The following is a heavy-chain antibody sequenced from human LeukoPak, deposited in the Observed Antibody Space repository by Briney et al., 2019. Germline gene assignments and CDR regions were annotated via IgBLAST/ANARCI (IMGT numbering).Heavy chain of an antibody. J-gene: IGHJ6*04. CDR2: LDWDAGRK. CDR3: VRQGNSIYSYIDV. Sequence: PGGSLTLSCAASGFTFGDNGMNWVRQRPGKGLEWVTGLDWDAGRKSYGESVKGRCTISRDNAKNSLYLQLDSLSAEDTAVYYCVRQGNSIYSYIDVWGRGTTVIVSS. V-gene: IGHV3-20*04. CDR1: GFTFGDNG. D-gene: IGHD2-21*01.